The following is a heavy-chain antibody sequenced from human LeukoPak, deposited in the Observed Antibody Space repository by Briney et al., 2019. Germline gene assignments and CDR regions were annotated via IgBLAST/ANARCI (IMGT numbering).Heavy chain of an antibody. CDR1: GFTFSSYW. Sequence: GSLRLSCAASGFTFSSYWMHWVRQAPGKGLVWVSRINSDGSNTSYADSVKGRFMISRDNAKNSLYLQMNSLRAEDTAVYYCAREDSYYYGSGSYPFDYWGQGTLVTVSS. J-gene: IGHJ4*02. D-gene: IGHD3-10*01. CDR3: AREDSYYYGSGSYPFDY. V-gene: IGHV3-74*01. CDR2: INSDGSNT.